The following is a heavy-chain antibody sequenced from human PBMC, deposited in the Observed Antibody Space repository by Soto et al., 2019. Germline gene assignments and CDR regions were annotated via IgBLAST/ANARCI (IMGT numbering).Heavy chain of an antibody. CDR3: ARMNYYDTSGYPFDY. CDR2: IYFRGTT. CDR1: GGSISSYY. Sequence: SGALSITCSVSGGSISSYYWIWIRQPPGKGLEWIGYIYFRGTTNYNPSLKSRVTMSADTSKNQFSLKLNSVTAADTAVYYCARMNYYDTSGYPFDYWGQGMMVTVSS. J-gene: IGHJ4*02. D-gene: IGHD3-22*01. V-gene: IGHV4-59*01.